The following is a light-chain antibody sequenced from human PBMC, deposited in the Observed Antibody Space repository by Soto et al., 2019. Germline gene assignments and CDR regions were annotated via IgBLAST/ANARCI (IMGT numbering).Light chain of an antibody. CDR3: QQYDDWPPWT. Sequence: EIVMTQSPAALSVSPGDAATLSCRASQSVHSRLAWYQQKPGQAPRLLIYGASTRASGIPARFRGSGSGTEFTITISSMQSEDFAVYYCQQYDDWPPWTFGPGTKVEIK. V-gene: IGKV3-15*01. CDR2: GAS. CDR1: QSVHSR. J-gene: IGKJ1*01.